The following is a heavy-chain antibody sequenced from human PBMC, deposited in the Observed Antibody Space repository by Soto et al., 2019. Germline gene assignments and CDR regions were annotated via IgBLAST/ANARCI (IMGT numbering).Heavy chain of an antibody. D-gene: IGHD3-22*01. CDR2: ISYDGSNK. Sequence: PGGSLRLSCAASGFTFSSYAMHWVRQAPGKGLEWVAVISYDGSNKYYADSVKGRFTISRDNSKNTLYLQMNSLRAEDTAVYYCARGHYDSSGYYSSYYFDYWGRGTLVTVSS. V-gene: IGHV3-30-3*01. CDR1: GFTFSSYA. J-gene: IGHJ4*02. CDR3: ARGHYDSSGYYSSYYFDY.